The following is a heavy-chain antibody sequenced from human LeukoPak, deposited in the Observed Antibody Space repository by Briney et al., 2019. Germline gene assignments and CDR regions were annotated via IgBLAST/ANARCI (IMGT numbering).Heavy chain of an antibody. CDR3: ARLGLLGGNSGAFDI. V-gene: IGHV5-51*01. CDR2: IYPGDSDT. Sequence: GESLKISCKGSGYSFTSYWIGWVRQMPGKGLGWMGIIYPGDSDTRYSPSFQGQVTISADKSISTAYLQRSSLKASDTAMYYCARLGLLGGNSGAFDIWGQGTMVTVSS. CDR1: GYSFTSYW. D-gene: IGHD4-23*01. J-gene: IGHJ3*02.